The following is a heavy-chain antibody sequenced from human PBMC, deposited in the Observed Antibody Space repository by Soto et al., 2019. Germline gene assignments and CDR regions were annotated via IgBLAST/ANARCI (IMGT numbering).Heavy chain of an antibody. J-gene: IGHJ4*02. CDR3: AKITVRQWLLSRYFDY. Sequence: GGSLRLSCAASGFTFSSYAMSWVRQAPGKGLEWVSAISGSGASTYYADSVKGRFTISRDNSKNTLYLQMNSLRAEDTAVYYCAKITVRQWLLSRYFDYWGQGSPVTVSS. CDR2: ISGSGAST. D-gene: IGHD3-3*01. CDR1: GFTFSSYA. V-gene: IGHV3-23*01.